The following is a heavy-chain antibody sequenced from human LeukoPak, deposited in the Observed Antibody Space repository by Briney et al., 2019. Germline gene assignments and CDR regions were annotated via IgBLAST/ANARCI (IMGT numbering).Heavy chain of an antibody. CDR2: ISSSGILI. CDR1: GFTFSSYS. Sequence: GGSLRLSRAASGFTFSSYSMNWVRQAPGKGLEWVSFISSSGILIYYADSVKGRFTISRDNGKNSLFLQMDSLRVEDTAVYYCGKVSGSGWHFDHWGQGTLVTVSS. V-gene: IGHV3-48*04. D-gene: IGHD6-19*01. J-gene: IGHJ4*02. CDR3: GKVSGSGWHFDH.